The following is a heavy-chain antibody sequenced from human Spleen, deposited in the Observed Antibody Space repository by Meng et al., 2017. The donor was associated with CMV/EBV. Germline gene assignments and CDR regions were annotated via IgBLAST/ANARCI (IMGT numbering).Heavy chain of an antibody. CDR1: GLTYNNSI. CDR3: ARGRPSD. CDR2: ISNTADYI. D-gene: IGHD6-6*01. J-gene: IGHJ4*02. Sequence: SRRLSCEASGLTYNNSIMNWVRQAPGKGLEWVASISNTADYIYYADSVKGRFTISRDNAKNSLHLQMNSLRVEDTALYYCARGRPSDWGQGVLVTVSS. V-gene: IGHV3-21*06.